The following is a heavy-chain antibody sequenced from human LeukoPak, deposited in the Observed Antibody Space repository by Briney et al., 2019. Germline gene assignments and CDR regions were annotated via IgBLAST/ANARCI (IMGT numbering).Heavy chain of an antibody. Sequence: PSETLSLTCAVYGGSFSGYYWSWIRQPPGKGLEWIGEINHSGSTNHNPSLKSRVTISVDTSKNQFSLKLSSVTAADTAVYYCAKDSDWSCDYWGQGTLVTVSS. CDR1: GGSFSGYY. CDR3: AKDSDWSCDY. D-gene: IGHD2-21*01. CDR2: INHSGST. J-gene: IGHJ4*02. V-gene: IGHV4-34*01.